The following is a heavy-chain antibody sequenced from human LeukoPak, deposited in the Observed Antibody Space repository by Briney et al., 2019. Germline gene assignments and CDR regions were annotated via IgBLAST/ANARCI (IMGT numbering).Heavy chain of an antibody. CDR1: GFTFSSYG. CDR2: ISYDGSNK. Sequence: GGSLRLSCAASGFTFSSYGMHWVRQAPGKGLEWVAVISYDGSNKYYADSVKGRFTISRDNSKNTLYLQMNSLRAEDTAVYYCAKDADSSGYSYWYFDLWGRGTLVTVSS. D-gene: IGHD3-22*01. J-gene: IGHJ2*01. V-gene: IGHV3-30*18. CDR3: AKDADSSGYSYWYFDL.